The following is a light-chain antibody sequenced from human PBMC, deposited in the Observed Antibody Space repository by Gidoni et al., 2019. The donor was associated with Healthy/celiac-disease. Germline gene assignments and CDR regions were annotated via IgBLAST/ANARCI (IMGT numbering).Light chain of an antibody. Sequence: DIQMTQSPSSLSASVGDRVTITCRASQSISSWLAWYQQKPGKAPKLLFYDASSLESGVPSRFSGSGSGTEFTLTISSLQPDDFATYYCQQYNSYWTFGQGTKVEIK. J-gene: IGKJ1*01. CDR2: DAS. V-gene: IGKV1-5*01. CDR1: QSISSW. CDR3: QQYNSYWT.